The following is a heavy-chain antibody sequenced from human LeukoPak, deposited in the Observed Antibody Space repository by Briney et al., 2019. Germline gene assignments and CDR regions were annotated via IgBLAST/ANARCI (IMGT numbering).Heavy chain of an antibody. J-gene: IGHJ4*02. D-gene: IGHD5-12*01. Sequence: GGSLKISCQGSGYSFPNYWIGWVRQLPGKGLEWMGIIYPDDSDTRYSPSFQGQVTISVDKSISTAYLQWSSLKASDTAMYYCARHSATRGSGYNGVGYWGQGTLVTVSS. CDR3: ARHSATRGSGYNGVGY. CDR1: GYSFPNYW. CDR2: IYPDDSDT. V-gene: IGHV5-51*01.